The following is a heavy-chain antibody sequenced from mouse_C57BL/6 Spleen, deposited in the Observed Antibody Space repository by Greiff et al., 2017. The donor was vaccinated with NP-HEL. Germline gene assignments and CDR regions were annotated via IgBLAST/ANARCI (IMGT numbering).Heavy chain of an antibody. Sequence: QVQLQQSGAELVRPGTSVKMSCKASGYTFTNYWIGWAKQRPGHGLEWIGDIYPGGGYTNYNEKFKGKATLTAAKSSSTAYMQFSSLTSEDSAIYYGARWYYGSSPYFDYWGQGTTLTVSS. J-gene: IGHJ2*01. CDR3: ARWYYGSSPYFDY. CDR1: GYTFTNYW. V-gene: IGHV1-63*01. D-gene: IGHD1-1*01. CDR2: IYPGGGYT.